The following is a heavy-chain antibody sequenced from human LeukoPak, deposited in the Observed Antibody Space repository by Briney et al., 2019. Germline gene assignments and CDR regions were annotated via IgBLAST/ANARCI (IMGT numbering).Heavy chain of an antibody. Sequence: GGSLRLSCAASGFTFSKYAMSWVRQAPGKGLEWVSYISSTSSTIYDADSVKGRFTSSRDNAKNSLYLQMNSLRDEDTAVYYCARDFLYALDYWGQGTLVTVSS. J-gene: IGHJ4*02. V-gene: IGHV3-48*02. CDR3: ARDFLYALDY. D-gene: IGHD5/OR15-5a*01. CDR1: GFTFSKYA. CDR2: ISSTSSTI.